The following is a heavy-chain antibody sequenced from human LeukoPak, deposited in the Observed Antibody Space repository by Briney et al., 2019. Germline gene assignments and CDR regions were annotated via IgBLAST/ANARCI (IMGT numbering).Heavy chain of an antibody. Sequence: GGSLRLICVPSGITFSNSALSWVRQAPGKGLEWVSTITKSGDQTHYADSVRGLFTISRDIFKNTLYLQMNSLRAEDTAVYHCVKSAGKDGYRDVFDIWGQGTVVTVSS. V-gene: IGHV3-23*01. CDR1: GITFSNSA. CDR2: ITKSGDQT. CDR3: VKSAGKDGYRDVFDI. D-gene: IGHD5-24*01. J-gene: IGHJ3*02.